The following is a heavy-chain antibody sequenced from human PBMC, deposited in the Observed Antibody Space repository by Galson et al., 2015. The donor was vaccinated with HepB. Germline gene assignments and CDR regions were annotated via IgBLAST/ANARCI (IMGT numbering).Heavy chain of an antibody. CDR3: ARDRTEEPLWFGESFDY. CDR2: IYTSGST. J-gene: IGHJ4*02. Sequence: SETLSLTCTVSGGSISSYYWSWIRQPAGKGLEWIGRIYTSGSTNYNPSLKSRVTMSVDTSKNQFSLKLSSVTAADTAVYYCARDRTEEPLWFGESFDYWGQGTLVTVSS. CDR1: GGSISSYY. D-gene: IGHD3-10*01. V-gene: IGHV4-4*07.